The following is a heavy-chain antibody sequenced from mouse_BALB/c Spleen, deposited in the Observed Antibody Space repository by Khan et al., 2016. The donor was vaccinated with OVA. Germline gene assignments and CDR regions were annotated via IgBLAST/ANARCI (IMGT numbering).Heavy chain of an antibody. CDR1: GYTFTTYW. V-gene: IGHV1-7*01. CDR2: FNPTSGYT. CDR3: TRDRIDY. Sequence: QVQLQQSGAELAKPGASVKMSCKASGYTFTTYWMHWVKQRPGQGLEWIGYFNPTSGYTDYNEKFKDRATLSADKSSSTAYMQLSSLTSEDSAVYYWTRDRIDYWGQGTTLTVSS. J-gene: IGHJ2*01.